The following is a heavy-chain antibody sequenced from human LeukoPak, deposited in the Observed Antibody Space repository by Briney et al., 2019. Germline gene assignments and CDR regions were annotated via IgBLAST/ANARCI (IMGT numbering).Heavy chain of an antibody. D-gene: IGHD3-22*01. J-gene: IGHJ5*02. CDR1: GGTFSSYA. V-gene: IGHV1-69*13. CDR2: IIPILGTA. Sequence: ASVKVSCKASGGTFSSYAISWVRQAPGQGLEWMGGIIPILGTANYAQKFQGRVTITADGSTSTAYMELSSLRSEDTAVYYCARRGLLLSNWFDPWGQGTLVTVSS. CDR3: ARRGLLLSNWFDP.